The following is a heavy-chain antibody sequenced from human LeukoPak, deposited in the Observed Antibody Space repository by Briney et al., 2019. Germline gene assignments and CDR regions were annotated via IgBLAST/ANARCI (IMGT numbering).Heavy chain of an antibody. CDR1: GYTFTDYY. V-gene: IGHV1-2*03. J-gene: IGHJ6*02. CDR2: INPNSGGT. CDR3: ARDHCTSSGCYEYYYYGVDV. D-gene: IGHD2-2*01. Sequence: LGASVKVSCKASGYTFTDYYIQWLRKAPGQGLEWMGWINPNSGGTNSAQKFQGRVTMTRDTSVSTACMELSRLRSDDTAVYYCARDHCTSSGCYEYYYYGVDVWGQGTTVTVSS.